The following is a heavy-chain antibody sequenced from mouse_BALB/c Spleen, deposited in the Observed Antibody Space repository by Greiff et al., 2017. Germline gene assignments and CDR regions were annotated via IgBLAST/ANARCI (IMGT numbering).Heavy chain of an antibody. Sequence: QVQLQQSGPELVRPGVSVKISCKGSGYTFTDYAMQWVKQSHAKSLEWIGVISSYHGNTNYHQKFKGKATMTVDKSSSTVYMELARLTSEDSAIYYCAKEPGGTMDYWGQGTSVTVSS. J-gene: IGHJ4*01. CDR1: GYTFTDYA. CDR2: ISSYHGNT. V-gene: IGHV1-67*01. CDR3: AKEPGGTMDY.